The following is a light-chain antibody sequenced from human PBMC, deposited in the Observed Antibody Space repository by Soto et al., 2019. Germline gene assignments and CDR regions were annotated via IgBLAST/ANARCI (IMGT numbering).Light chain of an antibody. CDR2: EVS. J-gene: IGLJ1*01. V-gene: IGLV2-8*01. Sequence: QSALAQPPSASGTPGQSVTISCPGTSSDVGAYNFVSWYQQHPGKAPKLMIYEVSKRPSGVPDRFSGSKSGNTASLTVSGLQAEDEADYYCTSYAGSSYVFGTGTKVTVL. CDR1: SSDVGAYNF. CDR3: TSYAGSSYV.